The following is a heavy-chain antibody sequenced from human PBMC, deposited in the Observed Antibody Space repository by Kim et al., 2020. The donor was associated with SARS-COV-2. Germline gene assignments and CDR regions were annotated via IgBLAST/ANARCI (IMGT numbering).Heavy chain of an antibody. J-gene: IGHJ6*02. CDR3: AKDVSRIRIFGVVTRGGMDV. CDR1: GFTFSSYV. V-gene: IGHV3-23*01. CDR2: ISGSGGST. Sequence: GGSLRLSCAASGFTFSSYVMSWVRQAPGKGLEWVSAISGSGGSTYYADSVKGRFTISRDNSKNTLYLQMNSLRAEDTAVYYCAKDVSRIRIFGVVTRGGMDVWGQGTRVTVSS. D-gene: IGHD3-3*01.